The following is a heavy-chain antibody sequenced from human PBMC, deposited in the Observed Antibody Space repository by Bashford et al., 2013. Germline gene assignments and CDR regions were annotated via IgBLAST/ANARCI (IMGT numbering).Heavy chain of an antibody. CDR2: IIPIFGTA. CDR3: AGNNYGDYEYYYGMDV. J-gene: IGHJ6*02. V-gene: IGHV1-69*06. CDR1: GGTFSSYA. Sequence: SVKVSCKASGGTFSSYAISWVRQAPGQGLEWMGGIIPIFGTANYAQKFQGRVTITADKSTSTAYMELSSLRSEDTAVYYCAGNNYGDYEYYYGMDVWGQGTTVTVSS. D-gene: IGHD4-17*01.